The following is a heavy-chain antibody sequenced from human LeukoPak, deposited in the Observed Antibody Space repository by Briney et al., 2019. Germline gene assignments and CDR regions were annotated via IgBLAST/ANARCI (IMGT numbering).Heavy chain of an antibody. D-gene: IGHD2-21*02. CDR1: GGTFTSYA. CDR2: IIPNFGTA. J-gene: IGHJ4*02. CDR3: VRDLGVATAASGY. V-gene: IGHV1-69*01. Sequence: SVKVSCKATGGTFTSYASSWVRKAPGQGQEWMGGIIPNFGTANYAQKFQGRVMTTADESTNKDYMEISSPRSGATAGYYCVRDLGVATAASGYWGQGNLVTVSS.